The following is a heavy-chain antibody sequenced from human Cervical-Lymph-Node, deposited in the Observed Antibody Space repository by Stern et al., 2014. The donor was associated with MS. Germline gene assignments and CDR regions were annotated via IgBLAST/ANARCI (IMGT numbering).Heavy chain of an antibody. CDR3: ARPGDDTAKYGLDV. J-gene: IGHJ6*02. Sequence: VQLVQSGAEVKKPGESLKISCKGSGYSFATYWIGWGRQVPGKGLEWMGIIYPGDSDTRYGQSFQGQVTISTDKSITTASLHWSSLKASDTAMYYCARPGDDTAKYGLDVWGQGTTVTVSS. D-gene: IGHD5-18*01. V-gene: IGHV5-51*03. CDR1: GYSFATYW. CDR2: IYPGDSDT.